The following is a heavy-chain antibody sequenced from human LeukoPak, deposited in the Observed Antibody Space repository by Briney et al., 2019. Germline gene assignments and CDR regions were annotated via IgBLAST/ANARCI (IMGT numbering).Heavy chain of an antibody. V-gene: IGHV1-18*01. J-gene: IGHJ4*02. CDR1: GYTFTSYG. Sequence: ASVKVSCKASGYTFTSYGISWVRQAPGQGLEWMGWISAYNGYTNYAQKLQGRVTMTTDTSTTTAYMELRSLRSDDTAVYYCARTPFYDILAGPPLRFDCWGQGTLVTVSS. CDR2: ISAYNGYT. CDR3: ARTPFYDILAGPPLRFDC. D-gene: IGHD3-9*01.